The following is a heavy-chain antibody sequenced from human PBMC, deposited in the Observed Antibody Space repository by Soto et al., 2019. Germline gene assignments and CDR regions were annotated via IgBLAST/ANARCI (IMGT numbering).Heavy chain of an antibody. CDR3: ARGLRAAAAPLYYYYMDV. Sequence: ASVKVSCKASGYTFTSYDINWVRQATGQGLEWMGWMNPNSGNTGYAQKFQGRVTMTRNTSISTAYMELSSLRSEDTAVYYCARGLRAAAAPLYYYYMDVWGKGTTVTVSS. D-gene: IGHD6-13*01. CDR2: MNPNSGNT. V-gene: IGHV1-8*01. J-gene: IGHJ6*03. CDR1: GYTFTSYD.